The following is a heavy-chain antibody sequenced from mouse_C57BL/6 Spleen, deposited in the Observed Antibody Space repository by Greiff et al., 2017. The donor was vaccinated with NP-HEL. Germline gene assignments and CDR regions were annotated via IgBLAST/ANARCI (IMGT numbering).Heavy chain of an antibody. Sequence: EVQLHQSGPELVKPGASVKISCKASGYTFTDYYMNWVKQSHGKSLEWIGDINPNNGGTSYNQKFKGKATLTVDKSSSTAYMELRSLTSEDSAVYYCARGALGTTVVATDAMDYWGQGTSVTVSS. J-gene: IGHJ4*01. CDR3: ARGALGTTVVATDAMDY. CDR2: INPNNGGT. D-gene: IGHD1-1*01. V-gene: IGHV1-26*01. CDR1: GYTFTDYY.